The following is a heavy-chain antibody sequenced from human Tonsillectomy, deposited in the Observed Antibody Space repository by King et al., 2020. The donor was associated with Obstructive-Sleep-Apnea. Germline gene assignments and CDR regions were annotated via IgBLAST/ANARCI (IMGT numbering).Heavy chain of an antibody. Sequence: HVQLVESGGGSVKPGGSLRLSCAASGFIFSDYYMSWIRQAPGKGLEWVSYISSSGSTIYYADSVKGRFTISRDNAENSLYLQMNSLRAEDTAVYYCARGDCTSSSCYGWGNWFDPWGQGTLVTVSS. J-gene: IGHJ5*02. CDR2: ISSSGSTI. CDR3: ARGDCTSSSCYGWGNWFDP. CDR1: GFIFSDYY. V-gene: IGHV3-11*01. D-gene: IGHD2-2*01.